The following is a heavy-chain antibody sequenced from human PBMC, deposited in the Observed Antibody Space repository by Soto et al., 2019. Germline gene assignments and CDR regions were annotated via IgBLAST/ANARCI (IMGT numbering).Heavy chain of an antibody. D-gene: IGHD1-26*01. Sequence: SQTLSLTCDIPGDRVSSNSAAWNWIRQTPSRGLEWLGRTYYRSKWYINYAVSVKSRITVNPDTSKNQFSLQLNSVTPEDTGVYYCGRGSWDELNWHPFMEVWGKGTTVTVSS. CDR2: TYYRSKWYI. CDR1: GDRVSSNSAA. J-gene: IGHJ6*03. V-gene: IGHV6-1*01. CDR3: GRGSWDELNWHPFMEV.